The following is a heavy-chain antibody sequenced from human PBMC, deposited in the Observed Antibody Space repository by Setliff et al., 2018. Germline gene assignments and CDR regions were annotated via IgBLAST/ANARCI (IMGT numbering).Heavy chain of an antibody. V-gene: IGHV3-21*01. D-gene: IGHD2-8*02. Sequence: GGSLRLSCAASGFTFSSYSMNWVRQAPGKGLEWVSSISSSSSYIYYADSVKGRFTISRDNAKNSLYLQMNSLRAEDTAVYYCARVAGADEGFDYWGQGTLVTVSS. J-gene: IGHJ4*02. CDR3: ARVAGADEGFDY. CDR2: ISSSSSYI. CDR1: GFTFSSYS.